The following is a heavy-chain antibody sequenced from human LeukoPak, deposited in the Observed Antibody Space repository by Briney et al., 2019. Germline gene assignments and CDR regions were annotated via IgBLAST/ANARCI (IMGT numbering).Heavy chain of an antibody. CDR2: IYNDSHGGNT. Sequence: GGSLRLSCAASGFTVSSNYMSWVRQAPGKGLEWVSAIYNDSHGGNTYYADSVKGRFTISRDNSKNTLYLQMNSLRAEDTAVYYCAVRFYSSGWYPDYWGQGTLVTVSS. J-gene: IGHJ4*02. D-gene: IGHD6-19*01. CDR3: AVRFYSSGWYPDY. V-gene: IGHV3-53*01. CDR1: GFTVSSNY.